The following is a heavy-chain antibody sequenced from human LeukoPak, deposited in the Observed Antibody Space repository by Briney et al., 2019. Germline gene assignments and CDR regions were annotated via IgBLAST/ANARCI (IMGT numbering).Heavy chain of an antibody. D-gene: IGHD2-2*02. J-gene: IGHJ4*02. CDR3: AKHHCSSTSCYRVFDF. Sequence: GGSLRLSCAASGFTVSSKYMGWVRQAPGKGLEWVSVIYSSGSTYYADSVKGRFTISRDNSKNTLYLQMNSLRAEDTAVYYCAKHHCSSTSCYRVFDFWGQGTLVTVSS. CDR2: IYSSGST. CDR1: GFTVSSKY. V-gene: IGHV3-66*04.